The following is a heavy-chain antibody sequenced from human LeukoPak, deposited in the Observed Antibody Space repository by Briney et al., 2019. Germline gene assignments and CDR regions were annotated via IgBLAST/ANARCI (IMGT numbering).Heavy chain of an antibody. Sequence: TGGSLRLSCAASGFTVSRSYMIWARQAPGKGLEWVSFIYSGGTTYYADSVKGRFTISRDNSKNTLYLKMNSLRAEDTAVYYCARGRGYSQSNWVDPWGQGTMVTVSA. D-gene: IGHD5-18*01. CDR1: GFTVSRSY. V-gene: IGHV3-53*01. CDR2: IYSGGTT. J-gene: IGHJ5*02. CDR3: ARGRGYSQSNWVDP.